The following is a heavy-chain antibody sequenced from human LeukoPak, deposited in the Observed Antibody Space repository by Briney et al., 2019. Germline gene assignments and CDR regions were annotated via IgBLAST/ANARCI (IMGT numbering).Heavy chain of an antibody. J-gene: IGHJ4*02. CDR1: GFTFSSYW. Sequence: GGSLRLSCAASGFTFSSYWMSWVRQAPGKGLEWVAGISGSGGSTNYADSVKGRFTISRDSPKNTLYLQMNSLRAEDTAVYFCAKRGVVIRVILVGFHKEAYYFDSWGQGALVTVSS. D-gene: IGHD3-22*01. CDR3: AKRGVVIRVILVGFHKEAYYFDS. V-gene: IGHV3-23*01. CDR2: ISGSGGST.